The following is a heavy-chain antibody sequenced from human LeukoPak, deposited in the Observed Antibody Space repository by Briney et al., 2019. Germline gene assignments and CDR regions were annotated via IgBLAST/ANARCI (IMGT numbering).Heavy chain of an antibody. J-gene: IGHJ6*04. V-gene: IGHV3-30*18. CDR1: GFTFSSYG. CDR3: AKERTYYYDSSGPDV. Sequence: GGSLRLSCAASGFTFSSYGMHWVRQAPGKGLEWVAVISYDGSNKYYADSVKGRFTISRDNSKNTLYLQMNSLRAEDTAVYYCAKERTYYYDSSGPDVWGKGTTVTVSP. D-gene: IGHD3-22*01. CDR2: ISYDGSNK.